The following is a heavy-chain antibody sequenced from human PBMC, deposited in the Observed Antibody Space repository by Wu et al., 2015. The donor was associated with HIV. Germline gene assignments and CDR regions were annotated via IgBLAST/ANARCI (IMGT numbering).Heavy chain of an antibody. CDR3: ARSDGGIVGAAGAFDI. V-gene: IGHV1-69*05. CDR1: GGTFSSYA. Sequence: QVQLVQSGAEVKKPGSSVKVSCKASGGTFSSYAISWVRQAPGQGLEWMGGIIPIFGTANYAQKFQGRVTITTDESTSTAYMELSSLRSEDTAVYYCARSDGGIVGAAGAFDIWGPRGQWSPSLQ. J-gene: IGHJ3*02. D-gene: IGHD1-26*01. CDR2: IIPIFGTA.